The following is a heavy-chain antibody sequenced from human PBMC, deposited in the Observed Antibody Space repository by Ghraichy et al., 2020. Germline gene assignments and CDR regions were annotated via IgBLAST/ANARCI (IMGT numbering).Heavy chain of an antibody. J-gene: IGHJ4*02. Sequence: SETLSLTCAVYGGSFSGYYWSWIRQPPGKGLEWIGEINHSGSTNYNPSLKSRVTISVDTSKNQFSLKLSSVTAADTAVYYCARLQDYWGQGTLVTVSS. CDR3: ARLQDY. V-gene: IGHV4-34*01. CDR2: INHSGST. CDR1: GGSFSGYY.